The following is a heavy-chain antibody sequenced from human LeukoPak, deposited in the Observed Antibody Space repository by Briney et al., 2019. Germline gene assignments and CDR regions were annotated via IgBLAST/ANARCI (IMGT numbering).Heavy chain of an antibody. J-gene: IGHJ5*02. CDR3: ARGRQLVPNNWFDP. CDR2: ISAYNGNT. Sequence: GASVEVSCKASGYTFTSYGISWVRQAPGQGLEWMGWISAYNGNTNYAQKLQGRVTMTTDTSTSTAYMELRSLRSDDTAVYYCARGRQLVPNNWFDPWGQGTLVTVSS. CDR1: GYTFTSYG. V-gene: IGHV1-18*01. D-gene: IGHD6-6*01.